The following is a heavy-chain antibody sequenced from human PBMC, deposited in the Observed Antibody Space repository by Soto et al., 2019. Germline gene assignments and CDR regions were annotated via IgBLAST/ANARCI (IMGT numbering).Heavy chain of an antibody. Sequence: ASVKVSCKASGYTFTGYYMHWVRQAPGQGLEWMGWINPNSGGTNYAQKFQGRVTMTRDTSISTAYMELSRLRSDDTAVYYCAREFAYYYGSSGSLWGQGTLVTVSS. D-gene: IGHD3-22*01. V-gene: IGHV1-2*02. J-gene: IGHJ4*02. CDR2: INPNSGGT. CDR1: GYTFTGYY. CDR3: AREFAYYYGSSGSL.